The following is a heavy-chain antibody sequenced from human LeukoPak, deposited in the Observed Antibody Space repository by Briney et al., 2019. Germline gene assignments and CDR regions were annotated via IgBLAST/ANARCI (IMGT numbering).Heavy chain of an antibody. CDR1: GGSISSYY. D-gene: IGHD6-13*01. Sequence: SSETLSLTCTVSGGSISSYYWSWIRQPPGKGLEWIGRIYTSGSTNYNPSLKSRVTISVDTSKNQFSLKLSSVTAADTAVYYCATGYSSSWYDDAFDIWGQGTMVTVSS. CDR2: IYTSGST. V-gene: IGHV4-4*08. CDR3: ATGYSSSWYDDAFDI. J-gene: IGHJ3*02.